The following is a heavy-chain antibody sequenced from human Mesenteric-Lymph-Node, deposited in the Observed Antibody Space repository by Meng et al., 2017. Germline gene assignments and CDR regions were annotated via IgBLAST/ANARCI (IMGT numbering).Heavy chain of an antibody. V-gene: IGHV1-3*01. CDR2: INAGNGNT. D-gene: IGHD6-25*01. CDR3: ARRIAAFDY. CDR1: GNTLTSYA. J-gene: IGHJ4*02. Sequence: QAHLGKSWTGVKKPGAELKVSCRACGNTLTSYAMHWVRQAPGQRLEWRGWINAGNGNTKYSQKFQGRVTITRDTSASTAYMELSSLRSEDTAVYYCARRIAAFDYWGQGTLVTVSS.